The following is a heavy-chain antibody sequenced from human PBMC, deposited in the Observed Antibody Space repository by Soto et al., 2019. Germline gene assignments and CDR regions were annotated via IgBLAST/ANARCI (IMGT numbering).Heavy chain of an antibody. CDR3: ASPQVVRIDY. J-gene: IGHJ4*02. CDR2: INHSGST. Sequence: SETLSLTCAVYGGSFSGYYWSWIRQPPGKGLEWIGEINHSGSTNYNPSLKSRVTISVDTSKNQFSLKLSSVTAADTAVYYCASPQVVRIDYWGQGTLVTVSS. CDR1: GGSFSGYY. V-gene: IGHV4-34*01. D-gene: IGHD2-8*01.